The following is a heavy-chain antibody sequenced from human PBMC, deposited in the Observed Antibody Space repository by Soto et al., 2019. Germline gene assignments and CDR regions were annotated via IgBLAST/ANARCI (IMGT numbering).Heavy chain of an antibody. V-gene: IGHV4-4*02. D-gene: IGHD2-15*01. Sequence: QVRLQESGPGLVEPSGTLSLTCAVSGDSVSSSSCWSWVRQAPGKGLECIGEIYHSGTFNYNPSLERGEDGTVHKSKKQLSLNRKSVTAAYSAVYYCVRSVTAATWQYSGMDVWGQGTTVTVSS. CDR1: GDSVSSSSC. CDR2: IYHSGTF. CDR3: VRSVTAATWQYSGMDV. J-gene: IGHJ6*02.